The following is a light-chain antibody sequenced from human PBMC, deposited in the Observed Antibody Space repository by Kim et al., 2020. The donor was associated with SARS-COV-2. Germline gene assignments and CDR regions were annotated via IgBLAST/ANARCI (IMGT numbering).Light chain of an antibody. Sequence: EIVLTQSPGILSLSPGERVTLSCRASQSVTNRYLAWYQQKSGQAPRLLIYAASNRATGIPDRFSGSGSGTDFTLIITRLEPEDFAVYYCQQYGSSPVTFGQGTKVDIK. V-gene: IGKV3-20*01. CDR1: QSVTNRY. CDR3: QQYGSSPVT. CDR2: AAS. J-gene: IGKJ1*01.